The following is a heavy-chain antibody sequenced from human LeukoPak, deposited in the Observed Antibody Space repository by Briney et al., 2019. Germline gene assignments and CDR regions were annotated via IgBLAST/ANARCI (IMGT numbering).Heavy chain of an antibody. Sequence: SETLSLTCTISGGSISSSSYYWGWIRQPPGKGLEWIGSIYYSGSTYYNPSLKSRVTISVDTSKNQFSLKLSSVTAADTAVYYCARDQKYQLLSVRYFDYWGQGTLVTVSS. CDR2: IYYSGST. J-gene: IGHJ4*02. CDR1: GGSISSSSYY. V-gene: IGHV4-39*07. D-gene: IGHD2-2*01. CDR3: ARDQKYQLLSVRYFDY.